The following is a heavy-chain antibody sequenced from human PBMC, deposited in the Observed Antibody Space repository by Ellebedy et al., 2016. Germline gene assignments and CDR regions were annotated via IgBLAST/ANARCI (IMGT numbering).Heavy chain of an antibody. J-gene: IGHJ5*02. V-gene: IGHV3-21*01. D-gene: IGHD3-16*01. CDR1: GFTLSSYS. Sequence: GESLKISXAASGFTLSSYSMNWVRQAPGKGLEWVSSITSSSSYIFYADSVKGRFTISRDNAKNSVYLQMNSLRGEDTALYYCARGVGGTSLNWFDPWGQGTLVTVSS. CDR3: ARGVGGTSLNWFDP. CDR2: ITSSSSYI.